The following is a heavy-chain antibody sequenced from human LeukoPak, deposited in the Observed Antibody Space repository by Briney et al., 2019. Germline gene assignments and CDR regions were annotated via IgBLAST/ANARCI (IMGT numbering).Heavy chain of an antibody. CDR3: ARIPLGYSGAYYFDY. CDR2: ISSSGSV. D-gene: IGHD5-12*01. V-gene: IGHV4-61*01. CDR1: RGSVSGSIRSYY. J-gene: IGHJ4*02. Sequence: SETLSLTCTVSRGSVSGSIRSYYWSWLRQPPGKGLEWIGYISSSGSVNDNPSLRSRVTISVDTSKNQFFLNLSSVSAADTAVYYCARIPLGYSGAYYFDYWGQGTLVTVSP.